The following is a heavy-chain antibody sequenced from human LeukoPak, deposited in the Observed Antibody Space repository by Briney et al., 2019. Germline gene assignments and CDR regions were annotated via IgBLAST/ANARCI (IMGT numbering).Heavy chain of an antibody. CDR1: GYTFTSYG. CDR3: ARWYCSSTSCLTFDY. J-gene: IGHJ4*02. CDR2: ISAYNGNT. D-gene: IGHD2-2*01. Sequence: ASVKVSCKASGYTFTSYGISWVRQAPGQGLEWMGWISAYNGNTNYAQKLQGRVTMTTDTSTSTAYMELRSLRSDDTAVYYCARWYCSSTSCLTFDYWGQGTLVTVSS. V-gene: IGHV1-18*04.